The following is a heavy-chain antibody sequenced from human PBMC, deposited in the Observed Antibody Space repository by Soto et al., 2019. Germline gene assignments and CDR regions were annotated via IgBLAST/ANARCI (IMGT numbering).Heavy chain of an antibody. CDR1: GASISSSHW. Sequence: QVQLQESGPGLVKPSETLSLTCDVSGASISSSHWWCWLRQTPGKGLEWIGEVYHSGSANYNPSLKSRVTMSVDKSKNQFSLRLSSVTAADTALYYCARIAVVPAALDPWGQGTLVTVSS. CDR2: VYHSGSA. J-gene: IGHJ5*02. CDR3: ARIAVVPAALDP. V-gene: IGHV4-4*02. D-gene: IGHD2-2*01.